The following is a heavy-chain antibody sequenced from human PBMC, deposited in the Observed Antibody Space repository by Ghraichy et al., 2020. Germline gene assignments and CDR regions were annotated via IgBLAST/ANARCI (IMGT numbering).Heavy chain of an antibody. J-gene: IGHJ4*02. Sequence: GGSLRLSCAASAFTFSSYAMHWVRQAPGRGLEWVAVIWYDGSNEYYADSVKGRFTISRDNSKNTLYLQMNSLRGEDTAVYYCAREWSYYGSGKYYFDYWGQGTLVTVSS. CDR3: AREWSYYGSGKYYFDY. D-gene: IGHD3-10*01. CDR2: IWYDGSNE. V-gene: IGHV3-33*01. CDR1: AFTFSSYA.